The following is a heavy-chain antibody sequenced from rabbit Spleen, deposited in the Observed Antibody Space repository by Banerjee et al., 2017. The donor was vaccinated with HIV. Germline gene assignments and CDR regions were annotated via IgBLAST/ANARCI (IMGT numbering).Heavy chain of an antibody. J-gene: IGHJ3*01. D-gene: IGHD2-1*01. CDR2: IYTGSGST. CDR3: ARDRSVFIGYGDGKL. Sequence: QEQLVESGGGLVQPEGSLTLTCTASGFSFSSSYYMCWVRQAPGKGLEWIGCIYTGSGSTWFANWAKGRFTISKTSSTTVTLQMTSLTAADTATYFCARDRSVFIGYGDGKLWGQGTLVTVS. CDR1: GFSFSSSYY. V-gene: IGHV1S45*01.